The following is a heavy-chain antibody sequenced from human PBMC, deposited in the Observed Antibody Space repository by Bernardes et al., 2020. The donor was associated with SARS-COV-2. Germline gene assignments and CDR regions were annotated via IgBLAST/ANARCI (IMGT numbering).Heavy chain of an antibody. CDR1: GFTFSNAW. CDR2: IKSKTDGGTT. Sequence: GGSLRLSCAASGFTFSNAWMSWVRQAPGKGLEWVGRIKSKTDGGTTDYAAPVKGRFTISRDDSKNTLYLQMNSLKTEDTAVYYCMGTLFRELLLFERNDYWGQGTLVTVSS. CDR3: MGTLFRELLLFERNDY. D-gene: IGHD3-10*01. J-gene: IGHJ4*02. V-gene: IGHV3-15*01.